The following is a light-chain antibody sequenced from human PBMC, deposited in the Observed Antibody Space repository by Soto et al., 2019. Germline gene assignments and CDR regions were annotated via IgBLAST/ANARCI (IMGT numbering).Light chain of an antibody. CDR1: QSVSSSY. CDR3: QQYGSSRWT. V-gene: IGKV3-20*01. Sequence: EIVLTQSPGTLSLSPGERATLSCRDSQSVSSSYLAWYRQNRGQAPRLLIYGASSRAPGIPDRFGGSGSGTDFTLTISRLEPEDFAVYYCQQYGSSRWTFGQGTKV. J-gene: IGKJ1*01. CDR2: GAS.